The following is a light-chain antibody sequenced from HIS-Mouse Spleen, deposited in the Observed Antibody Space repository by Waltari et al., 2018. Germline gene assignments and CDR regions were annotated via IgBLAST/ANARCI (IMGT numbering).Light chain of an antibody. Sequence: QSALTQPASVSGSPGQSITISCTGTSSDVGSYNLVSWYQQHPGKAPKLMIYEGSKRPSGVLTRFSGTKSGDTASRTISGLQAEDEADYYCCSYAGSSRVFGGGTKLTVL. J-gene: IGLJ3*02. CDR3: CSYAGSSRV. V-gene: IGLV2-23*01. CDR2: EGS. CDR1: SSDVGSYNL.